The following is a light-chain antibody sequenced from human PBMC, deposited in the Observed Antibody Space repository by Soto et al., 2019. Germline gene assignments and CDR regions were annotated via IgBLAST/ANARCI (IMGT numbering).Light chain of an antibody. V-gene: IGKV1-39*01. CDR3: QQLRLYPST. CDR1: QGISTY. CDR2: AAS. Sequence: IQMTQSPSSLSESSGDRFTMTCLASQGISTYLNWYQQKPGKAPKLLIYAASSLQSGVPSRFSGSGSGTDFALTITSLQAEDFATYYCQQLRLYPSTFGGGTKVAIK. J-gene: IGKJ4*01.